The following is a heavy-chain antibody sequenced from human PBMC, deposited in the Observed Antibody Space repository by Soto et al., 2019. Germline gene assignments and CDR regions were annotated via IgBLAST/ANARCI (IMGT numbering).Heavy chain of an antibody. V-gene: IGHV4-30-4*01. CDR3: ARVPSPFDYYYAMDV. CDR1: GDSISSGNNY. Sequence: PSETLSLTCTVSGDSISSGNNYWSWIRQAPGKGLEWIGYIFSSGTTYYNPSLKSRLTMSLDTSQNQFSLRLASVTDADSAVYYCARVPSPFDYYYAMDVWGQGTTVT. CDR2: IFSSGTT. J-gene: IGHJ6*02. D-gene: IGHD3-16*01.